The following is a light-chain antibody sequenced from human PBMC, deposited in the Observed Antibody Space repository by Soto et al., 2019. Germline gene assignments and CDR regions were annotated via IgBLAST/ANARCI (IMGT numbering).Light chain of an antibody. J-gene: IGLJ2*01. V-gene: IGLV2-8*01. CDR2: EVT. CDR1: SSDVGGYNY. CDR3: SSFAGGGNPVL. Sequence: QSALTQPPSESGSLGQSVTIYCTGTSSDVGGYNYVSWHQQHPGKAPKVMIYEVTKRPPGVPDRFSGSKSGNTASLTVSGLQAEDEADYYCSSFAGGGNPVLLGGGTKLTVL.